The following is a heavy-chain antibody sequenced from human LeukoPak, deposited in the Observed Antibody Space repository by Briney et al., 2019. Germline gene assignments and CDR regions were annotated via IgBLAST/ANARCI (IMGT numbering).Heavy chain of an antibody. J-gene: IGHJ4*02. CDR3: ARTRYSSGWFFDY. CDR1: GXSIXSYY. Sequence: PSETLSLTCTVSGXSIXSYYXXWXXXPXGXGLXWTGYISDSGSTNYTPSLKSRLTISVDTSKNQFSLKLSSVTAADTAVYYCARTRYSSGWFFDYWGQGTLVTVSS. D-gene: IGHD6-19*01. V-gene: IGHV4-59*01. CDR2: ISDSGST.